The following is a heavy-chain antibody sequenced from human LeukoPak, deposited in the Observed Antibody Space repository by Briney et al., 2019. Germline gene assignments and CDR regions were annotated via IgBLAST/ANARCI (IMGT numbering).Heavy chain of an antibody. D-gene: IGHD6-19*01. J-gene: IGHJ6*02. CDR1: GYTFTGYY. Sequence: GASVKVSCKASGYTFTGYYMHWVRQAPGQGLEWMGWINPNSGGTNYAQKFQGRVTMTRDTSISTAYIELSRLRSDDTAVYYCASSQQWLVQYYYGMDVWGQGTTVTVSS. CDR3: ASSQQWLVQYYYGMDV. CDR2: INPNSGGT. V-gene: IGHV1-2*02.